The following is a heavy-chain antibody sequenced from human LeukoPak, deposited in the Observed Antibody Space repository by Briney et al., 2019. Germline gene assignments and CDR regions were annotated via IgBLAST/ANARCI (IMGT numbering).Heavy chain of an antibody. CDR1: GFAFSSYE. J-gene: IGHJ6*04. CDR3: AELGITMIGGV. D-gene: IGHD3-10*02. V-gene: IGHV3-48*03. Sequence: GGSLRLSCAASGFAFSSYEMNWVRQAPGKGLEWVSYISSSGSIIYYADSVKGRFSISRDSAKNSLYLQMNSLRAEDTAVYYCAELGITMIGGVWGKGTTVTISS. CDR2: ISSSGSII.